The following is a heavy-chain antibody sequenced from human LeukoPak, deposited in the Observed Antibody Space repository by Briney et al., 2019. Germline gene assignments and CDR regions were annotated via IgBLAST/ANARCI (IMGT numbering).Heavy chain of an antibody. CDR1: GGSISSSSYY. V-gene: IGHV4-39*07. D-gene: IGHD3-10*01. CDR3: ARGHYYGSGTGMILA. CDR2: IYYSGST. J-gene: IGHJ4*02. Sequence: SETLSLTCTVSGGSISSSSYYWGWIRQPPGKGLEWIGSIYYSGSTYYNPSLKSRVTISVDTSKNQFSLKLSSVTAADTAVYYCARGHYYGSGTGMILAWGQGTLVTVSS.